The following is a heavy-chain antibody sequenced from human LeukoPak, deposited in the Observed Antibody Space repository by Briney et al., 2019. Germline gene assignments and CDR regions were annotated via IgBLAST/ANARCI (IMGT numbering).Heavy chain of an antibody. CDR3: ARGQCCSTTTCYSARRYFEF. J-gene: IGHJ4*02. D-gene: IGHD2-2*01. CDR2: INDSGST. Sequence: SETLSLTCAVSGGAFSNYFWTWIRQPPGKGLEWIAEINDSGSTNSNSSLRSRVAISLDTSKNQFSLRLTSVTAADTAVYYCARGQCCSTTTCYSARRYFEFWGQGTLVTVSS. V-gene: IGHV4-34*01. CDR1: GGAFSNYF.